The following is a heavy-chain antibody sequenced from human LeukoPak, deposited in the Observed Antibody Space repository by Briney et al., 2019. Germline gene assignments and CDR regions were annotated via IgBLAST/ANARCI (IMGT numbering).Heavy chain of an antibody. D-gene: IGHD3-10*01. CDR3: TTGPFDYYGSASYLANGMDV. CDR1: GFTFSNAW. CDR2: IKSKTDGGTT. Sequence: KTGGSLRLSCAASGFTFSNAWMSWVRQAPGKGLEWVGRIKSKTDGGTTDHTAPVKGRFTMSRDDSKNTLYLQMNSLKTEDTAVYYCTTGPFDYYGSASYLANGMDVWGQGTTVTVSS. V-gene: IGHV3-15*01. J-gene: IGHJ6*02.